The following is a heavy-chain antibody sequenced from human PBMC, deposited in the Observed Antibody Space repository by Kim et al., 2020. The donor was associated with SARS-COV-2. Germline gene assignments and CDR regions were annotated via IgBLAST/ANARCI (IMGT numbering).Heavy chain of an antibody. V-gene: IGHV4-34*01. J-gene: IGHJ4*02. D-gene: IGHD6-19*01. Sequence: SNPSLKSRVTISVDTSKNQFSLKLSSVTAADTAVYYCARGVQWLVRGGDYWGQGTLVTVSS. CDR3: ARGVQWLVRGGDY.